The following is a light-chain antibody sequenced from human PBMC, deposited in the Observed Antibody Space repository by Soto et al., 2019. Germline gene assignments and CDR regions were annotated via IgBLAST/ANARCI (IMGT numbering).Light chain of an antibody. CDR1: QSLFFRSDNNNY. CDR3: QQYYTYPT. V-gene: IGKV4-1*01. Sequence: DIVMTQYPDSLAVSLGERATINCRSSQSLFFRSDNNNYLAWYQHKPGQPPKLLIYWASIRESGVPDRFSGSGSGTDFTLTISSLQAEDVAIYYCQQYYTYPTFGQGTKVEIK. CDR2: WAS. J-gene: IGKJ1*01.